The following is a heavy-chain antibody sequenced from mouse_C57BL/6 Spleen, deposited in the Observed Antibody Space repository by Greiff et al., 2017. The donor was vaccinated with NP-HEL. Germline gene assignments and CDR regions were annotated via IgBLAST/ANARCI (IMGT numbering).Heavy chain of an antibody. CDR2: ISRGRSTI. J-gene: IGHJ4*01. CDR3: ARDDYGYAMDY. CDR1: GFTFSDSG. V-gene: IGHV5-17*01. Sequence: EVQLQESGGGLVKPGGSLKLSCAASGFTFSDSGLHCVRPAPAPLLSWVAYISRGRSTIYYADPVKGRFTISRDNAKNTLFLQMTSLRSEDTAMYYCARDDYGYAMDYWGQGTSVTVSS. D-gene: IGHD2-4*01.